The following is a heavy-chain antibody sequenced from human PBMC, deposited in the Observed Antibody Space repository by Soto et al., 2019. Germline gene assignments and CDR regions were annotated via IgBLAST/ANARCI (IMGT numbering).Heavy chain of an antibody. D-gene: IGHD2-2*01. J-gene: IGHJ6*02. CDR1: GGTFSSYA. CDR2: IIPIFGTA. Sequence: QVQLVQSGAEVKKPGSSVKVSCKASGGTFSSYAISWVRQAPGQGLEWMGGIIPIFGTANYAQKFQGRVTSTADESTSTAYMELNSLRSEDTAVYYCARAGCSSTSCYGGYYYYGMDVWGQGTTVTVSS. CDR3: ARAGCSSTSCYGGYYYYGMDV. V-gene: IGHV1-69*01.